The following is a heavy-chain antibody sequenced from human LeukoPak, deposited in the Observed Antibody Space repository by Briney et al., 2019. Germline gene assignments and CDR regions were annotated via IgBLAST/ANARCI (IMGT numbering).Heavy chain of an antibody. V-gene: IGHV3-30-3*01. CDR3: ASTGSGSYYSDY. D-gene: IGHD3-10*01. J-gene: IGHJ4*02. Sequence: GGSLRLSGAGSGFIFSTYTMHWVRQVAGKGLEWVAIISYDGSSKDYADSVKGRFTISRDSSKNTLYLQMNSLRAEDTAVYYCASTGSGSYYSDYWGQGTLVTVSS. CDR1: GFIFSTYT. CDR2: ISYDGSSK.